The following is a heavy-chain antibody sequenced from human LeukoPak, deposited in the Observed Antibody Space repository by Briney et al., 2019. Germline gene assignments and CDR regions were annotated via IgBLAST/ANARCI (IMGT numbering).Heavy chain of an antibody. CDR3: ARDPATVGNWFDP. J-gene: IGHJ5*02. CDR1: GYTFTSYG. CDR2: ISAYNGNT. V-gene: IGHV1-18*01. D-gene: IGHD2-15*01. Sequence: ASVKVSCKASGYTFTSYGISWVRQAPGQGLEWMGWISAYNGNTNYAQKLQGRVTMTTDTSTSTACMELRSLRSDDTAVYYCARDPATVGNWFDPWGQGTLVTVSS.